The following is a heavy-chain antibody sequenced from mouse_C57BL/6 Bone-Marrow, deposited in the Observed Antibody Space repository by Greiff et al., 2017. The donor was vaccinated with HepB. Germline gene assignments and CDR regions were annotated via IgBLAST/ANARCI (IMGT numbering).Heavy chain of an antibody. Sequence: VQLQQPGAELVKPGASVKLSCKASGYTFTSYWMHWVKQRPGRGLEWIGRIDPNSGGTKYNEKFKSKATLTVDKPSSTAYMQLSSLTSEDSVVYYCAREDYYGSSLYYFDYWGQGTTLTVSS. CDR3: AREDYYGSSLYYFDY. D-gene: IGHD1-1*01. V-gene: IGHV1-72*01. CDR1: GYTFTSYW. CDR2: IDPNSGGT. J-gene: IGHJ2*01.